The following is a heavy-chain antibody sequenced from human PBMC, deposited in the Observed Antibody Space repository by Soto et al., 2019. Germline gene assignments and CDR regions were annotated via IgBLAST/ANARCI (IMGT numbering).Heavy chain of an antibody. CDR1: GGSISSGGYY. V-gene: IGHV4-31*03. CDR2: IYYSGST. CDR3: ARDRPHYGSGSYAVESLDY. Sequence: QVQLQESGPGLVKPSQTLSLTCIVSGGSISSGGYYWSWIRQHPGKGLEWIGYIYYSGSTYYNPSLKCRVTISVATSKNQFSRKLSSVTAADTAVYYCARDRPHYGSGSYAVESLDYWGQGTLVTVSS. D-gene: IGHD3-10*01. J-gene: IGHJ4*02.